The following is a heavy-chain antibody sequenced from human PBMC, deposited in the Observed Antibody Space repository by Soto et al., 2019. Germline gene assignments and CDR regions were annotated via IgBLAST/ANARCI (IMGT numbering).Heavy chain of an antibody. D-gene: IGHD6-13*01. Sequence: ASVKVSCKASGYTFTSYYMHWVRQAPGQGLEWMGIINPSGGSTSYAQKFQGRVTMTRDTSTSTVYMELSSPRSEDTAVYYCAREIAAAPPYYYYGMDVWGQGTTVTVSS. J-gene: IGHJ6*02. CDR1: GYTFTSYY. CDR2: INPSGGST. CDR3: AREIAAAPPYYYYGMDV. V-gene: IGHV1-46*01.